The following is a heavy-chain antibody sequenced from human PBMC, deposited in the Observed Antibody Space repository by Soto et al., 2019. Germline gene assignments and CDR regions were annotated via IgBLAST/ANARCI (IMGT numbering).Heavy chain of an antibody. J-gene: IGHJ5*02. Sequence: GGSLRLSCVASGFPFSTYEFNWARQAPGRGLEWVSYISYSGNNIYYADSVRGRFTISRDNARNSLYLQMNSLRDEDTAVYYCAKDVQQWLERPYWFDPWGQGTLVTVSS. CDR2: ISYSGNNI. CDR3: AKDVQQWLERPYWFDP. V-gene: IGHV3-48*03. CDR1: GFPFSTYE. D-gene: IGHD6-19*01.